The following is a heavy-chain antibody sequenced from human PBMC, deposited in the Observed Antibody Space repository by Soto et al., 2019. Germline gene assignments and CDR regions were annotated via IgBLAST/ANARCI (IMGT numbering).Heavy chain of an antibody. CDR2: IDPSDSYT. Sequence: PGESLKISCKGSGYSFTCYWISWVRQMPGKGLEWMGRIDPSDSYTNYSPSFQGHVTISADKSISTAYLQWSSLKASDTAMYYCARSSSWPDYYYYGMDVWGQGTTVTVAS. CDR1: GYSFTCYW. D-gene: IGHD6-13*01. V-gene: IGHV5-10-1*01. CDR3: ARSSSWPDYYYYGMDV. J-gene: IGHJ6*02.